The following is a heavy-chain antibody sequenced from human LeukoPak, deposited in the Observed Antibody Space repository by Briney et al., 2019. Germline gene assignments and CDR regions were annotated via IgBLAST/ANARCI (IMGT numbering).Heavy chain of an antibody. J-gene: IGHJ5*02. CDR1: GGSISSYY. D-gene: IGHD2-21*02. V-gene: IGHV4-59*01. Sequence: SETLSLTCTVSGGSISSYYWSWIRQPPGKGLGWIGYIYYSGSTNYNPSLKSRVTISVDTSKNKFSLKLRSVTAADTAVYYCARVCGGDCYPLGFDPWGQGTLVTVSS. CDR3: ARVCGGDCYPLGFDP. CDR2: IYYSGST.